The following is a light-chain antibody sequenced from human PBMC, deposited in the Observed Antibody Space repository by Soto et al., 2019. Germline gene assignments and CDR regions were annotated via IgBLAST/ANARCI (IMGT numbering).Light chain of an antibody. V-gene: IGLV1-44*01. Sequence: QSVLTQPSSASGTPGQRVTISCSGSSSNIGENTVTWFQQLPGTAPKPLIYKNNQRPSGVPDRFSGSKSGTSASLAISGLQSEDEADYYCAAWDDSLNGHVFGSGTKVTVL. CDR2: KNN. CDR3: AAWDDSLNGHV. CDR1: SSNIGENT. J-gene: IGLJ1*01.